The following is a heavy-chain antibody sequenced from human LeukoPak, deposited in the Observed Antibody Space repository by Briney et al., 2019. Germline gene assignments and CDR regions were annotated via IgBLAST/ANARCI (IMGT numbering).Heavy chain of an antibody. CDR2: IYPGDSDT. D-gene: IGHD2-2*01. V-gene: IGHV5-51*01. Sequence: GESLKISCKGSGYSFTSYWIGWVRQMPGKGLEWMGIIYPGDSDTRYSPSLQGQVTISADKSISTAYLQWSSLKASDTAMYYCARRFCSSTSCYLTPFDYWGQGTLVTVSS. CDR1: GYSFTSYW. CDR3: ARRFCSSTSCYLTPFDY. J-gene: IGHJ4*02.